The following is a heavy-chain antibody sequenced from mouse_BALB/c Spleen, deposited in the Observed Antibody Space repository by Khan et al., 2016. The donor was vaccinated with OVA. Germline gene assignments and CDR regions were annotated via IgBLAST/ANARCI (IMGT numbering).Heavy chain of an antibody. J-gene: IGHJ4*01. V-gene: IGHV9-3-1*01. D-gene: IGHD2-10*01. CDR3: ARPPYFSYTEAY. Sequence: QIQLVQSGPELKKPGETVKISCKASGYSFRNFGMNWVKEAPGKGLEWMGWINTYTGEPTYADDFKGRFAFSLETSASTAYLQISNLTNEDTPTYVCARPPYFSYTEAYWGQGTSVTVSS. CDR2: INTYTGEP. CDR1: GYSFRNFG.